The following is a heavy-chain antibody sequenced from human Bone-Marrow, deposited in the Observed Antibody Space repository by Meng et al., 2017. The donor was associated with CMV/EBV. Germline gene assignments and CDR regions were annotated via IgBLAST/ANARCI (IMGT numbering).Heavy chain of an antibody. D-gene: IGHD3-3*01. CDR1: GYTFTSYG. J-gene: IGHJ6*02. CDR2: ISAYNGNT. Sequence: ASVKVSCKASGYTFTSYGISWVRQAPGQGLEWMGWISAYNGNTNYAQKLQGRVTMTTDTSTSTAYMELRSLRSDDTAVYYCARGCHGEWLLNYYYYGMDVWGQGTTVTVSS. V-gene: IGHV1-18*01. CDR3: ARGCHGEWLLNYYYYGMDV.